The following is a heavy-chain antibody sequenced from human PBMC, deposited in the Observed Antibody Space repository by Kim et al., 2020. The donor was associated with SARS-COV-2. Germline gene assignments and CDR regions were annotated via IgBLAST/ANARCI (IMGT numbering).Heavy chain of an antibody. D-gene: IGHD6-19*01. V-gene: IGHV3-23*01. CDR3: AKGRGGYGGWTFDY. Sequence: GGSLSLSCAASGFTFSSYAMSWVRQAPGKGLEWVSGISAGGGGTYNADSVKGRFTISRDNSKNTLYLQMNSLRAEDAAITYFAKGRGGYGGWTFDYWG. CDR2: ISAGGGGT. CDR1: GFTFSSYA. J-gene: IGHJ4*01.